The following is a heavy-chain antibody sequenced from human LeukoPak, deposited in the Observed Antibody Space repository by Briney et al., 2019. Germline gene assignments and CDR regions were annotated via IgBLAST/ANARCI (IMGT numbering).Heavy chain of an antibody. V-gene: IGHV4-61*02. J-gene: IGHJ3*02. CDR2: IYTSGST. CDR1: GGSISSGSYY. CDR3: ARGWVGTIAARPGAFDI. Sequence: SQTLSLTCTVSGGSISSGSYYWSWIRQPAGKGLEWIGRIYTSGSTNYNPSLKSRVTISVDTSKNQFSLKLSSVTAADTAVYYCARGWVGTIAARPGAFDIWGQGTMVTVSS. D-gene: IGHD6-6*01.